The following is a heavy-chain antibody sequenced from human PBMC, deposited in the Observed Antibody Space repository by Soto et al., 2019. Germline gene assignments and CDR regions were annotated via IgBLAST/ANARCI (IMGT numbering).Heavy chain of an antibody. Sequence: SETLSLTCTVSGGSISSYYWSWIRQPPGKGLEWIGYIYYSGSTNYNPSLKSRVTISVDTSKNQFSLKLSSVTAADTAVYYCARMENSGYDSPHYYYYYYMDVWGKGTTVTVSS. J-gene: IGHJ6*03. V-gene: IGHV4-59*01. CDR1: GGSISSYY. D-gene: IGHD5-12*01. CDR3: ARMENSGYDSPHYYYYYYMDV. CDR2: IYYSGST.